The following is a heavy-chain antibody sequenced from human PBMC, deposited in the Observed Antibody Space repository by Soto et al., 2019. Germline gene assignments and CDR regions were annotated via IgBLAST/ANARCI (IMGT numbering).Heavy chain of an antibody. Sequence: GGALRLSCAASGFTFISYGMHWVLQAPCKGLEWVAVISYDGSNKYYADSVKGRFTISRDNSKNTLYLQMNSLRAEDTAVYYCAKGLNIVVVTAIQSNAFDIWGQGTMVTVSS. CDR2: ISYDGSNK. CDR3: AKGLNIVVVTAIQSNAFDI. D-gene: IGHD2-21*02. J-gene: IGHJ3*02. CDR1: GFTFISYG. V-gene: IGHV3-30*18.